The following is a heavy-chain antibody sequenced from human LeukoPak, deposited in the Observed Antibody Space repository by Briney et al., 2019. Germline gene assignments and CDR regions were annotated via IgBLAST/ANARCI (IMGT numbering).Heavy chain of an antibody. CDR3: ARDENYDYVWGSYRRGYYYYMDV. Sequence: GASVKVSCKASGGTFSSYAISWVRQAPGQGLEWMGGIIPIFGTANYAQKFQGRVTITADKSTSTAYMELSSLRSEDMAVYYCARDENYDYVWGSYRRGYYYYMDVWGKGTTVTVSS. CDR2: IIPIFGTA. D-gene: IGHD3-16*02. V-gene: IGHV1-69*06. CDR1: GGTFSSYA. J-gene: IGHJ6*03.